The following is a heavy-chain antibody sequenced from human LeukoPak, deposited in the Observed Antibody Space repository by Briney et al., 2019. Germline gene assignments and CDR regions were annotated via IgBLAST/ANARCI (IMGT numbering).Heavy chain of an antibody. J-gene: IGHJ4*02. CDR2: IYYTGRT. CDR3: ARSQNYYGSGDY. D-gene: IGHD3-10*01. Sequence: SETLSLTCTVSGDSVSNGNYYWSWLRQPPGKALEWIGYIYYTGRTYYNPSLEGRVTILVDTSRNHFSVKLSSVTAADTAVYYCARSQNYYGSGDYWSQGTLVTVSS. V-gene: IGHV4-61*03. CDR1: GDSVSNGNYY.